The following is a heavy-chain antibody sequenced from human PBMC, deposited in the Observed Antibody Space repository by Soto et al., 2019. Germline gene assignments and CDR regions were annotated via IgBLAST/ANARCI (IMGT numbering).Heavy chain of an antibody. D-gene: IGHD3-16*01. CDR2: ISYDGSSG. J-gene: IGHJ4*01. CDR1: GITLSSSG. CDR3: AKDRGGLALYFDY. Sequence: QVQLVESGGGVVQPGRSLRLSCAASGITLSSSGMHWVRQAPGKGLEWVALISYDGSSGYYADSVKGRFTISRDNSKNTVYLQMHSLRGEDAAVYYCAKDRGGLALYFDYWGHGTLVSVSS. V-gene: IGHV3-30*19.